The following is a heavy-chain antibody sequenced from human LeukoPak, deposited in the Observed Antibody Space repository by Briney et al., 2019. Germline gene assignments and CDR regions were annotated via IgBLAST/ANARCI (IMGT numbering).Heavy chain of an antibody. Sequence: PSETLSLTCTVSGGSISSSSYYWGWIRQPPGKGLEWIGSIYYSGSTNYNPSLKSRVTISLDKSENQFSLKLRSVTAADTAVYYCARDDYGGNLDAFDVWGQGTMVTVSS. D-gene: IGHD4-23*01. J-gene: IGHJ3*01. CDR3: ARDDYGGNLDAFDV. V-gene: IGHV4-39*07. CDR2: IYYSGST. CDR1: GGSISSSSYY.